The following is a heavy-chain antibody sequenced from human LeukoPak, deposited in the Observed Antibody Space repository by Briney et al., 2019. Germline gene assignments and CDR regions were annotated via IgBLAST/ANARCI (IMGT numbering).Heavy chain of an antibody. J-gene: IGHJ4*02. CDR3: ARAGYYGSGSYYIGY. Sequence: ASETLSLTCAVYGGSFSGYYRSWIRQPPGKGLEWIGEINHSGSTNYNPSLKSRVTISVDTSKNQFSLKLSSVTAADTAVYYRARAGYYGSGSYYIGYWGQGTLVTVSS. CDR2: INHSGST. V-gene: IGHV4-34*01. CDR1: GGSFSGYY. D-gene: IGHD3-10*01.